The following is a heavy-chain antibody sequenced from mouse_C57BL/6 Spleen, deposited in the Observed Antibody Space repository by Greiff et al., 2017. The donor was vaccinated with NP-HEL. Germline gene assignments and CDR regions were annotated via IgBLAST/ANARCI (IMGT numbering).Heavy chain of an antibody. CDR3: ARRELGKGYWYFDV. J-gene: IGHJ1*03. Sequence: VQLQQSGPELVKPGASVKISCKASGYSFTSYYIHWVKQRPGQGLEWIGWIYPGSGNTKYNEKFKGKATLTADTSSSTAYMQLSSLTSEDSAVYYCARRELGKGYWYFDVWGTGTTVTVSS. CDR2: IYPGSGNT. V-gene: IGHV1-66*01. CDR1: GYSFTSYY. D-gene: IGHD4-1*01.